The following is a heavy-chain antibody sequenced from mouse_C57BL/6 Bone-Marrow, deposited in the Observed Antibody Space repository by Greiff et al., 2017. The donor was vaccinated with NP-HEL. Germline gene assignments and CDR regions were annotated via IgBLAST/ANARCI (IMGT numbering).Heavy chain of an antibody. CDR2: INPSTGGT. J-gene: IGHJ4*01. CDR3: ARDYGSSYRAMDY. Sequence: VQLQQSGPELVKPGASVKISCKASGYSFTGYYMNWVKQSPEKSLEWIGEINPSTGGTTYNQKFKAKATLTVDKSSSTAYMQLKSLTSEDSAVYYCARDYGSSYRAMDYWGQGTSVTVSS. V-gene: IGHV1-42*01. CDR1: GYSFTGYY. D-gene: IGHD1-1*01.